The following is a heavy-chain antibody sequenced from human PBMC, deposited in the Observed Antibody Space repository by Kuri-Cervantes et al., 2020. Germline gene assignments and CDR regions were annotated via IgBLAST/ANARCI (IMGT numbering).Heavy chain of an antibody. J-gene: IGHJ4*02. CDR2: IYHSGST. Sequence: SETLSLTCAVSGGSISSGGYSWSWIRQPPGKGLEWIVYIYHSGSTYYNPSLKSRVTISVDRAKNQFSLKMSSVTAADTAVYYCASVNPYCGGDCWGYFDYWGQGTLVTVSS. V-gene: IGHV4-30-2*01. CDR1: GGSISSGGYS. CDR3: ASVNPYCGGDCWGYFDY. D-gene: IGHD2-21*02.